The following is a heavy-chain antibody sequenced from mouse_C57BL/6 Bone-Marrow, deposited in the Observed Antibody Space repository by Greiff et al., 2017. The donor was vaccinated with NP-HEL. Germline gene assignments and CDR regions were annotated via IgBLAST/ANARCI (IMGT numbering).Heavy chain of an antibody. J-gene: IGHJ1*03. V-gene: IGHV5-4*03. D-gene: IGHD1-1*01. Sequence: EVKLVESGGGLVKPGGSLKLSCAASGFTFSSYAMSWVRQTPEKRLVWVATISDGGSYTYYPDNVKGRFTISRDNAKNNLYLQMSHLKSEDTAMYYCARGVYYGLGFDVWGTGTTVTVSS. CDR2: ISDGGSYT. CDR1: GFTFSSYA. CDR3: ARGVYYGLGFDV.